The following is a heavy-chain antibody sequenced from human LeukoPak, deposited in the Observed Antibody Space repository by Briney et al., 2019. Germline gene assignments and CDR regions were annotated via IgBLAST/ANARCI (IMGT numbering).Heavy chain of an antibody. CDR1: GFTFSNYG. V-gene: IGHV3-23*01. J-gene: IGHJ3*02. CDR3: AKRTTGNWGAFDI. D-gene: IGHD1-1*01. CDR2: ISGSGGST. Sequence: GSLRLSCAASGFTFSNYGMSWVRLAPGKGLEWVSDISGSGGSTNYADSVKGRFTISRDNSKKTLYLQMNSLGAEDTAVYYCAKRTTGNWGAFDIWGQGTMVTVSS.